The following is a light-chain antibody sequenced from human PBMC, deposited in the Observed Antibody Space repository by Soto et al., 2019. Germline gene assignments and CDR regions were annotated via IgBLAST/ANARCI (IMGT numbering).Light chain of an antibody. CDR3: QQYDRIPYT. CDR2: KAS. V-gene: IGKV1-5*03. Sequence: DIQMTQSPSTLSASVGDRLTITCRASQTINSWLAWYQQKPGKAPQLLIYKASNLESGVPSRFSGSGSGTEFTLTISSLQPDDFATYYCQQYDRIPYTFGQGTKLDI. CDR1: QTINSW. J-gene: IGKJ2*01.